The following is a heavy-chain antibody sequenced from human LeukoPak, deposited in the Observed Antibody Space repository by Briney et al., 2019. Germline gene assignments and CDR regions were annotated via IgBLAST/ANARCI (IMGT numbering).Heavy chain of an antibody. Sequence: SETLSLTCTVSGDSITAYYWSWIRQPPGKELEWVGFIYHSGATSYNPSLNSRVTISIDTSTNQFTLKLGAVTAADTAVYYCAKFHNWFDSWGQGTLVAVSS. CDR3: AKFHNWFDS. J-gene: IGHJ5*01. CDR2: IYHSGAT. V-gene: IGHV4-59*08. CDR1: GDSITAYY. D-gene: IGHD2-21*01.